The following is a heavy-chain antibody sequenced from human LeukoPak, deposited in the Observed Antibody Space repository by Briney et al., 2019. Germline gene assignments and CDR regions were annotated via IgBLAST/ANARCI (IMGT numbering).Heavy chain of an antibody. CDR2: INPNSGGT. CDR3: ARMGGYFDWLTRTYYYYYMDV. J-gene: IGHJ6*03. Sequence: ASVKVSCKASGYTFTGYYMHWVRQAPGQGLEWMGWINPNSGGTNYAQKFQGRVTMTRDTSTSTAYMELRSLRSDDTAVYYCARMGGYFDWLTRTYYYYYMDVWGKGTTVTISS. V-gene: IGHV1-2*02. D-gene: IGHD3-9*01. CDR1: GYTFTGYY.